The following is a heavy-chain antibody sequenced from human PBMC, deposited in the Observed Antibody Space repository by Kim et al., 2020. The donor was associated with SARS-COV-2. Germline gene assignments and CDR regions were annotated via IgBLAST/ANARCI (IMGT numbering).Heavy chain of an antibody. J-gene: IGHJ4*02. CDR3: ARAGRVGTPFCYFDY. Sequence: SETLSLTCAVYGGSFSGYYWSWIRQPPGKGLEWIGEINHSGSTNYNPSLKSRVTISVDTSKNQFSLKLSSVTAADTAVYYCARAGRVGTPFCYFDYWGQGTLVTVSS. D-gene: IGHD3-3*01. V-gene: IGHV4-34*01. CDR2: INHSGST. CDR1: GGSFSGYY.